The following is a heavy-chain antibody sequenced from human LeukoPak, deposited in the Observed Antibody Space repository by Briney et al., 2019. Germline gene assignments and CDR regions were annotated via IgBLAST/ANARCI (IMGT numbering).Heavy chain of an antibody. D-gene: IGHD2-2*01. CDR2: ISYDGSNK. CDR1: GFTFSSYA. Sequence: GGSLRLSCAASGFTFSSYAMHWVRQAPGKGLEWVALISYDGSNKYYADSVKGRFTISRDNSKNTLSLQMNSLRAEDTAVYYCAKGVVVAPDVTPFDYWGQGTLVTVSS. J-gene: IGHJ4*02. V-gene: IGHV3-30*04. CDR3: AKGVVVAPDVTPFDY.